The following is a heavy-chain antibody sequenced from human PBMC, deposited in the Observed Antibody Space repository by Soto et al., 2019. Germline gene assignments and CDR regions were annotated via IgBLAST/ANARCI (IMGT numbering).Heavy chain of an antibody. Sequence: SVKVSCKASGGTFSSYSISWVLQAPGQGLEWMGGIIPIFGTANYAQKFQGRVTITADESTSTAYMELSSLRSEDTAVYYCATYDSSGYYFDYWGQGTLVTVSS. CDR3: ATYDSSGYYFDY. V-gene: IGHV1-69*13. CDR1: GGTFSSYS. CDR2: IIPIFGTA. J-gene: IGHJ4*02. D-gene: IGHD3-22*01.